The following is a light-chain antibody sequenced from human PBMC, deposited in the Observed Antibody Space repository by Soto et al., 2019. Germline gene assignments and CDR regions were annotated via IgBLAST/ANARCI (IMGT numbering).Light chain of an antibody. V-gene: IGKV3-11*01. CDR1: QSVSNNY. CDR3: QQRSHWPPWT. CDR2: GAS. J-gene: IGKJ1*01. Sequence: IRLTQSPGTRGVSPGGRATLSCRAIQSVSNNYLAWYQQKPGQAPRLLIYGASNRATGIPDRFSGSGSGTDFTLTIRRLEPEDFAVFYCQQRSHWPPWTFGQGTKVDIK.